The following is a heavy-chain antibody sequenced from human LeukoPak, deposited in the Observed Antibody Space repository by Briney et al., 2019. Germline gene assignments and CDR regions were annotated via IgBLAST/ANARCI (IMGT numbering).Heavy chain of an antibody. D-gene: IGHD3-10*01. CDR2: IYYSGST. CDR3: ARARPNYYGSGSHDY. CDR1: GGSISSGGYY. J-gene: IGHJ4*02. V-gene: IGHV4-31*03. Sequence: PSETLSLTCTVSGGSISSGGYYWSWIRQHPGKGLEWIGYIYYSGSTYYNPSLKSRVTISVDTSKNQFSLKLSSVTAADTAVYYCARARPNYYGSGSHDYWGQGTLVTVSS.